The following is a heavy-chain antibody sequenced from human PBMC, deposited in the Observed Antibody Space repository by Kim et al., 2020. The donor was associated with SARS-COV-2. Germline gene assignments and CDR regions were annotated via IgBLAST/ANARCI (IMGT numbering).Heavy chain of an antibody. CDR3: AKSGSWYYYDSSGYPPFDY. Sequence: GGSLRLSCAASGFTFSSYAMSWVRQAPGKGLEWVSAISGSGGSTYYADSVKGRFTISRDNSKNTLYLQMNSLRAEDTAVYYCAKSGSWYYYDSSGYPPFDYWGQGTLVTVSS. J-gene: IGHJ4*02. CDR2: ISGSGGST. D-gene: IGHD3-22*01. V-gene: IGHV3-23*01. CDR1: GFTFSSYA.